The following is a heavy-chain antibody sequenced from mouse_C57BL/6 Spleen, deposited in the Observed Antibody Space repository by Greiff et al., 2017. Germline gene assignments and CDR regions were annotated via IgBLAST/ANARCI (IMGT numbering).Heavy chain of an antibody. CDR2: INPSSGYT. J-gene: IGHJ2*01. V-gene: IGHV1-4*01. Sequence: QVQLKESGAELARPGASVKMSCKASGYTFTSYSMHWVKQRPGQGLEWIGYINPSSGYTKYNQKFKDKATLTADKSSSTAYMQLSSLTSGDSAVYYCERDSSNTSWGQGTTLTVSS. CDR3: ERDSSNTS. D-gene: IGHD2-5*01. CDR1: GYTFTSYS.